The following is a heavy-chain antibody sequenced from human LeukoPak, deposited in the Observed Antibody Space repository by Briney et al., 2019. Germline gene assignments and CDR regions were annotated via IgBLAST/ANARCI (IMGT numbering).Heavy chain of an antibody. D-gene: IGHD5-18*01. CDR1: GGTFSSNA. J-gene: IGHJ6*03. CDR2: IIPIVGTT. CDR3: ARGRYSSGFDYYYYMDV. Sequence: SVKVSCKASGGTFSSNAVTWVRQAPGQGLEGMGGIIPIVGTTYYAQKFQGRVTFITDESTSTAYMELSSLRSDDTAVYYCARGRYSSGFDYYYYMDVWGKGTTVTVSS. V-gene: IGHV1-69*05.